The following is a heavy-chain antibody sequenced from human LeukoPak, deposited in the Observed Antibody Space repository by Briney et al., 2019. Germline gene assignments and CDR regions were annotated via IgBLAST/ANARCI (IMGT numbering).Heavy chain of an antibody. CDR3: ARGGAWLRLEAFDL. Sequence: HAGGSLRLSCAASGFTFSTYAMHWVRQTPGKGLEWVAVVSFNGSSKYYADSVKGRLTISRDNSKNTLYLQMNNVRTEDTAVYSCARGGAWLRLEAFDLWGQGTVVTVSS. CDR2: VSFNGSSK. V-gene: IGHV3-30-3*01. J-gene: IGHJ3*01. D-gene: IGHD5-12*01. CDR1: GFTFSTYA.